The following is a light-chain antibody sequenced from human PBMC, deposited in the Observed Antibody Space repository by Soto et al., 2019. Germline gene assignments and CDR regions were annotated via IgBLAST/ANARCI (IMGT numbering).Light chain of an antibody. J-gene: IGKJ4*01. V-gene: IGKV3-15*01. CDR1: HPVGTN. Sequence: EIVLTQSPATLSVSPGEGATLSCRASHPVGTNLAWYQQRPGQAPRPLIYGASTRATGIPARFSGSGSGAEFTLTISDLQSEDVAVDDGHQYDNGPLTFGGGAKVES. CDR3: HQYDNGPLT. CDR2: GAS.